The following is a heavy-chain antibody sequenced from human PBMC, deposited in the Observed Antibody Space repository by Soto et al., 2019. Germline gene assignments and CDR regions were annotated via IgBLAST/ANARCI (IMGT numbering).Heavy chain of an antibody. CDR2: VHHSWGS. Sequence: QVQLQESGPGLVKPSETLSLSCTVSGGSISSYYWSWFRQSPGKRMEWIGYVHHSWGSSYNPSLQSRVAISLDTSKSQFSLTVTSVTATDTAVYCCARQGFGPLHGLVDVWGQGTTVTVSS. D-gene: IGHD3-10*01. V-gene: IGHV4-59*08. J-gene: IGHJ6*02. CDR3: ARQGFGPLHGLVDV. CDR1: GGSISSYY.